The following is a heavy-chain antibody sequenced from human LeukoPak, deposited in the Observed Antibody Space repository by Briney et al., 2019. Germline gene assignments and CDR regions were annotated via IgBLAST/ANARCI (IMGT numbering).Heavy chain of an antibody. CDR2: IYTSGGT. D-gene: IGHD6-13*01. V-gene: IGHV4-4*07. J-gene: IGHJ4*02. Sequence: SETLSLTCTVSGGSISSYYWSWIRQPAGKGLEWIGRIYTSGGTNYNPSLKSRVTMAVDTSKNQFSLKLSSVTAADTAVYYCARDSSSQGYFDYWGQGTLVTVSS. CDR3: ARDSSSQGYFDY. CDR1: GGSISSYY.